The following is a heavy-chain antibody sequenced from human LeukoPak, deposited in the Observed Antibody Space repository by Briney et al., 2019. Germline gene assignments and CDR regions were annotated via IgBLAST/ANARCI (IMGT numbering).Heavy chain of an antibody. CDR1: GDSVSSNSAA. Sequence: SQTLSLTCAISGDSVSSNSAAWNWIRQSPSRGLEWLGRTYYRSKWYNDYAVSVKSRITINPDTSKNQFSLQLNSVTPEDTAVYYCARAGYYFQVKNYYYYYYMDVWGKGTTVTVSS. V-gene: IGHV6-1*01. D-gene: IGHD5-12*01. CDR3: ARAGYYFQVKNYYYYYYMDV. CDR2: TYYRSKWYN. J-gene: IGHJ6*03.